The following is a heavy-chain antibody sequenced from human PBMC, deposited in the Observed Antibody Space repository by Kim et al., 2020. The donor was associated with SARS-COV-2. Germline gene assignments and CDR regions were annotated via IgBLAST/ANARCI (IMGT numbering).Heavy chain of an antibody. V-gene: IGHV4-39*01. J-gene: IGHJ2*01. Sequence: SETLSLTCTVSGGSISSSSYYWGWIRQPPGKGLEWIGSIYYSGSTYYNPSLKSRVTISVDTSKNQFSLKLSSVTAADTAVYYCARHNDYGDYAYPSFWYFDLWGRGTLVTVSS. CDR2: IYYSGST. CDR3: ARHNDYGDYAYPSFWYFDL. CDR1: GGSISSSSYY. D-gene: IGHD4-17*01.